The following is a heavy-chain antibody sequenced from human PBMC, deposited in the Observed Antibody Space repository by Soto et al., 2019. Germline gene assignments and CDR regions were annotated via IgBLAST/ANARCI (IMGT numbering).Heavy chain of an antibody. V-gene: IGHV3-30*18. J-gene: IGHJ4*02. Sequence: GGSLRLSCAASGFTFSSYGMHWVRQAPGKGLEWVAVISYDGSNKYYADSVKGRFTISRDNSKNTLYLQMNSLRAEDTAVYYCAKGAVVDFWSGYYTGFDYWGQGTLVTVSS. CDR1: GFTFSSYG. CDR3: AKGAVVDFWSGYYTGFDY. D-gene: IGHD3-3*01. CDR2: ISYDGSNK.